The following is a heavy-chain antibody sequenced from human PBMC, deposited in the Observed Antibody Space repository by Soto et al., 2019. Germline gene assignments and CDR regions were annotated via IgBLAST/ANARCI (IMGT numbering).Heavy chain of an antibody. CDR3: ASDTGYGAYEIDC. J-gene: IGHJ4*02. CDR1: GYTFTSYG. D-gene: IGHD4-17*01. Sequence: QVQLVQSGAEVKKPGASVKVSCKASGYTFTSYGISWVRQAPGQGLEWMGWISAYNGNTNYAQKLXXRXXMTTGTSTRTAYMELRSLRSDATAVYYCASDTGYGAYEIDCWGQGTLVTVSS. V-gene: IGHV1-18*01. CDR2: ISAYNGNT.